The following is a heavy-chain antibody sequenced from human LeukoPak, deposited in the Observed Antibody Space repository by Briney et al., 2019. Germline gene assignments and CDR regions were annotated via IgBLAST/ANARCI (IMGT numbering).Heavy chain of an antibody. Sequence: GESLKISCQGSGYSFTSHWISWVRQMPGKGLEWMGRIDPSDSYTNYSPSFQGHVTISADKSISTAYLQWSSLKASDTAMYYCAGHSGSPLVDWFDPWGQGTMVTVSS. J-gene: IGHJ5*02. CDR1: GYSFTSHW. CDR2: IDPSDSYT. D-gene: IGHD1-26*01. V-gene: IGHV5-10-1*01. CDR3: AGHSGSPLVDWFDP.